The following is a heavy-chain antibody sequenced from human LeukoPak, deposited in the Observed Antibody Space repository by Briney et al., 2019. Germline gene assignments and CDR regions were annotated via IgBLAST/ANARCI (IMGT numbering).Heavy chain of an antibody. CDR3: ATYYYDSSGYS. J-gene: IGHJ4*02. CDR2: LDREDGET. Sequence: ASVKVSCKVSGYTLTELSMHWVRQAPGKGLEWMGGLDREDGETVYAQKFQGRVTMTEDTSTDTAYMELSSLRSEDTAVYYCATYYYDSSGYSWGQGTLVTVSS. CDR1: GYTLTELS. D-gene: IGHD3-22*01. V-gene: IGHV1-24*01.